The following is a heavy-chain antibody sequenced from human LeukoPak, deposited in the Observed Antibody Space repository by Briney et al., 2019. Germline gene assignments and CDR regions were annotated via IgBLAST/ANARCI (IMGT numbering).Heavy chain of an antibody. CDR2: TYYRSKWYN. J-gene: IGHJ5*02. CDR1: GDSVSRNSAA. V-gene: IGHV6-1*01. Sequence: SQTLSLTCAISGDSVSRNSAAWNWIRQSPSRGLEWLGRTYYRSKWYNDYAVSVKSRIIINPDTSKNQFSLHLNSVTPEDTAVYYCARDLVAVVPDANWFDPWGQGTLVTVSS. CDR3: ARDLVAVVPDANWFDP. D-gene: IGHD2-2*01.